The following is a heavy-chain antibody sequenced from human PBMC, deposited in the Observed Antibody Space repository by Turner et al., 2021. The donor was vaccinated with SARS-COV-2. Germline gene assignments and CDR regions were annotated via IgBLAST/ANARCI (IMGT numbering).Heavy chain of an antibody. Sequence: QVQLVQSGAEVTKPGASVKVSCKISGYTLTELSMYWVRQAPGKGLEWMGGFDTEDGETIYAQNFQGRVTMTEDTSTDTDYMELSSLRAEDTAVYFCATGYQLRVNWFDPWGQGTLVTVSS. CDR3: ATGYQLRVNWFDP. J-gene: IGHJ5*02. CDR2: FDTEDGET. V-gene: IGHV1-24*01. D-gene: IGHD2-2*01. CDR1: GYTLTELS.